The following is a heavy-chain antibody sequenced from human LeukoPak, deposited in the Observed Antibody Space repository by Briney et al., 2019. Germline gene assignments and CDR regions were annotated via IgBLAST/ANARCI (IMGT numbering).Heavy chain of an antibody. D-gene: IGHD3-22*01. CDR2: ISSSSSTI. J-gene: IGHJ4*02. Sequence: PGGSLRLSCAASGFTFSSYSMTWVRQAPGKGLEWVSYISSSSSTIYYADSVKGRFTISRDNSKNTLYLQMNSVRAEDTAVYYCAKDTPYHYDSSGYLRTGGYDYWGQGTLVTVSS. CDR1: GFTFSSYS. V-gene: IGHV3-48*01. CDR3: AKDTPYHYDSSGYLRTGGYDY.